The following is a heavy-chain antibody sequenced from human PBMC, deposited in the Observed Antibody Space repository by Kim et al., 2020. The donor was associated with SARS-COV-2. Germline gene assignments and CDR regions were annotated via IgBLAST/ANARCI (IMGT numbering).Heavy chain of an antibody. V-gene: IGHV4-59*01. J-gene: IGHJ6*02. Sequence: SETLSLTCTVSGGSISSYYWSWIRQPPGKGLEWIGYFYYSGSTNYNPSLKSRVTISVDTSKNQFSLKLSSVTAADTAVYYCARAPRITMVRGVIPPTYYYYGMDVWGQGTTVTVSS. CDR2: FYYSGST. D-gene: IGHD3-10*01. CDR3: ARAPRITMVRGVIPPTYYYYGMDV. CDR1: GGSISSYY.